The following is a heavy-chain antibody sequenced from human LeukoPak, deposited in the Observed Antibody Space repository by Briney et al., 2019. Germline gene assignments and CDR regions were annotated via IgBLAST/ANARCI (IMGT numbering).Heavy chain of an antibody. Sequence: SGPALVKPTQTLTLTCTFSGFSLSTSGMCVSWIRQPPGKALEWPARIDWDDDKYYSTSLKTRLTISKDTSKNQVVLTMTNMDPVDTATYYCARIPLGQLVFDYWGQGTLVTVSS. CDR2: IDWDDDK. D-gene: IGHD6-13*01. J-gene: IGHJ4*02. V-gene: IGHV2-70*11. CDR1: GFSLSTSGMC. CDR3: ARIPLGQLVFDY.